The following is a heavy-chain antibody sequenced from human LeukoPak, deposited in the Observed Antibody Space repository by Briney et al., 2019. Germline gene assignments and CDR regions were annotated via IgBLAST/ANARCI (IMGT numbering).Heavy chain of an antibody. J-gene: IGHJ4*02. CDR3: ARAPLYYYDSSGYLGMVY. V-gene: IGHV1-69*13. CDR2: IIPIFGTA. Sequence: SVKVSCKTSGDTFNSYTISWVRQAPGQGLEWMGGIIPIFGTANYAQKFQGRVTITADESTSTAYMELSSLRSEDTAVYYCARAPLYYYDSSGYLGMVYWGQGTLVTVSS. CDR1: GDTFNSYT. D-gene: IGHD3-22*01.